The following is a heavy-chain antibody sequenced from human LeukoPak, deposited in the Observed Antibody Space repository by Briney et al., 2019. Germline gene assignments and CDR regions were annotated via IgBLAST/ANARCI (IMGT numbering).Heavy chain of an antibody. CDR1: GFTFSSYW. D-gene: IGHD3-9*01. CDR2: ISGSDNST. Sequence: GGSLRLSCAASGFTFSSYWMSWVRQAPGKGLEWVSAISGSDNSTYYTDSVKGRFIISRDNSKNMLYLQMTSLRADDTAVYYCAKDQIPSYYDFMTGYYRSDAFDIWGQGTMVTVSS. J-gene: IGHJ3*02. CDR3: AKDQIPSYYDFMTGYYRSDAFDI. V-gene: IGHV3-23*01.